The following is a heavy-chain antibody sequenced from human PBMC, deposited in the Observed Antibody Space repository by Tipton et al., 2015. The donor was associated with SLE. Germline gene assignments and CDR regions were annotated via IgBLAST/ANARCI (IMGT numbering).Heavy chain of an antibody. CDR3: ARVARGD. CDR1: GGSFSGYY. CDR2: IYYSGST. Sequence: TLSLTCAVYGGSFSGYYWSWIRQPPGKGLEWIGYIYYSGSTNYNPSLKSRVTISVDTSKNQFSLKLSSVTDADTAVYYCARVARGDWGQGTLVTVSS. J-gene: IGHJ4*02. V-gene: IGHV4-59*01.